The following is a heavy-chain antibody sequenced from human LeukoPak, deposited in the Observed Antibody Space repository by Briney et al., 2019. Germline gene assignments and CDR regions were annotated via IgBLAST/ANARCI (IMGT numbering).Heavy chain of an antibody. CDR3: ARIAVAGYWFDP. Sequence: ASLKVSCKTSGYIFIDYGVSWVRQAPGQGLEWLGWISGYNSNRNHAQKFQDRVTMTIDKSTNTAYMELTSLRSDDAAVYYCARIAVAGYWFDPWGQGTLVTVSS. CDR2: ISGYNSNR. V-gene: IGHV1-18*01. CDR1: GYIFIDYG. J-gene: IGHJ5*02. D-gene: IGHD6-19*01.